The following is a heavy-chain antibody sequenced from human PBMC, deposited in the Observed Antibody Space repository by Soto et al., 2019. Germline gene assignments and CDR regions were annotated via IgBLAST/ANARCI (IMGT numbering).Heavy chain of an antibody. J-gene: IGHJ4*02. D-gene: IGHD3-3*01. Sequence: QVQLVQSGAEVKKPGASVRVSCKASGYTFTDYYIHWVRQAPGQGLEWMGWINANSGGTNYAQKFQGRVTMTRDTAISTAYMELSRLTSDDTAMYYCARGASTTCGVVVYWGQGTLVTVSS. CDR1: GYTFTDYY. CDR3: ARGASTTCGVVVY. CDR2: INANSGGT. V-gene: IGHV1-2*02.